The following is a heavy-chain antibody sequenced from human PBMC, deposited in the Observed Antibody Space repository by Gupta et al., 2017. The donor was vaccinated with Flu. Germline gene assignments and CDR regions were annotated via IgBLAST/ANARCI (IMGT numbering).Heavy chain of an antibody. CDR2: IDPSGGST. J-gene: IGHJ4*02. CDR1: GYTFISYY. V-gene: IGHV1-46*01. CDR3: ARDLARGGDY. D-gene: IGHD3-10*01. Sequence: QVQLVQSGAEVKKPGASVKVCCKASGYTFISYYIHWVRRAPGQGLEWVGVIDPSGGSTTLAPAFQGRVTITRDTSANTVYMDLSSLKSEDTAVYYCARDLARGGDYWGQGTLVRVS.